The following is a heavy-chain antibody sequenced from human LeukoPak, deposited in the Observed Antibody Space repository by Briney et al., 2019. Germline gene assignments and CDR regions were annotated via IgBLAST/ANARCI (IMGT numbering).Heavy chain of an antibody. CDR1: GGHFRSFF. Sequence: TSETLSLTCAVYGGHFRSFFWSWIRQAPGKGLEWIGKVSHSGSSNYNPSLKSRINISLDTSKSQFSLRLTSVTAADTAVYYCARGIFYGGRNQYIWLDLWGQGTLVTVSS. CDR3: ARGIFYGGRNQYIWLDL. V-gene: IGHV4-34*01. J-gene: IGHJ5*02. CDR2: VSHSGSS. D-gene: IGHD4-23*01.